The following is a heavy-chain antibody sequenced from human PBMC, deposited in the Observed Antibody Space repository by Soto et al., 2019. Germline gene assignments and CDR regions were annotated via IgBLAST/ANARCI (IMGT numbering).Heavy chain of an antibody. CDR2: IRNKANRYTT. D-gene: IGHD4-17*01. Sequence: EVQLVESGGGLVQPGGSLRLSCVASGFTFSDYYMDWVRQTPGKGLEWVGHIRNKANRYTTNYAASVQGRFSISRDDSKNSVYLQMDSLKTEDTAVYYCARDRVTKGDYVYLYYGMDVWGQGTTVTVSS. CDR3: ARDRVTKGDYVYLYYGMDV. CDR1: GFTFSDYY. V-gene: IGHV3-72*01. J-gene: IGHJ6*02.